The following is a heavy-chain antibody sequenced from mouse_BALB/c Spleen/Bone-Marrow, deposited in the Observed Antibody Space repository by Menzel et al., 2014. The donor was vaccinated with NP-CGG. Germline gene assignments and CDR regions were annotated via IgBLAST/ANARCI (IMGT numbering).Heavy chain of an antibody. Sequence: EVKLMESGGGLVQTGGSLKLSCATSGFSFSDYYMYWVRQTPEKRLERVAYISNGGGSTYYPDTVKGRFTISRDNAKNTLYLQMSRLKSEDTAMYYCARPLYDGYYVAYWGQGTLVTVSA. J-gene: IGHJ3*01. CDR3: ARPLYDGYYVAY. CDR1: GFSFSDYY. V-gene: IGHV5-12*02. CDR2: ISNGGGST. D-gene: IGHD2-3*01.